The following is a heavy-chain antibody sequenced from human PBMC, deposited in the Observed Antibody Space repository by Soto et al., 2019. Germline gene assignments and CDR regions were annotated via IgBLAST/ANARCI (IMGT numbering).Heavy chain of an antibody. Sequence: EVQLLESGGGLVQPGGSLRLSCAASGFTFSSYAMSWVRQAPGKGLEWVSAISGSGGSTYYADAVKGPFTISRDNSKKSLYLQMTSLRAEDTAVYYCAKDRRGGLFSKVGYFDYWGQGTLVTVSS. CDR1: GFTFSSYA. CDR3: AKDRRGGLFSKVGYFDY. D-gene: IGHD2-21*01. CDR2: ISGSGGST. V-gene: IGHV3-23*01. J-gene: IGHJ4*02.